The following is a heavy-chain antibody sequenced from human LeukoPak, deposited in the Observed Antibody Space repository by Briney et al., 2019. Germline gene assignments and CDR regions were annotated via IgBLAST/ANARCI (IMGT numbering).Heavy chain of an antibody. Sequence: PGGSLRLSCAASGFTFSSYAMSWVRQAPGKGPEWVSAISGSGGSTYYADSVKGRFTISRDNSKNTLYLQMNSLRAEDTAVYYCAKEQAGYYGSGSTIDYWGQGTLVTVSS. CDR3: AKEQAGYYGSGSTIDY. D-gene: IGHD3-10*01. J-gene: IGHJ4*02. V-gene: IGHV3-23*01. CDR2: ISGSGGST. CDR1: GFTFSSYA.